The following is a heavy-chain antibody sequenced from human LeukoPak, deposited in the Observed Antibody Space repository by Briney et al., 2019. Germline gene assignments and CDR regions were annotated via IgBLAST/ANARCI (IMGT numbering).Heavy chain of an antibody. CDR3: AREGYSYGWGAFDI. Sequence: GGSLRLSCAASGFTFNSYGMHWVRQAPGKGLEWVAFIRFDGTNTYYADPVKGRFTISRDNSNNTLYLQMNSLRAEDTAVYYCAREGYSYGWGAFDIWGQGTMVTVSS. J-gene: IGHJ3*02. D-gene: IGHD5-18*01. V-gene: IGHV3-30*02. CDR2: IRFDGTNT. CDR1: GFTFNSYG.